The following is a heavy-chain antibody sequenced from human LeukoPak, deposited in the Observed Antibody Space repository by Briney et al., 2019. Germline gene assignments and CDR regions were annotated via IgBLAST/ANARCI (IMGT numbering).Heavy chain of an antibody. D-gene: IGHD1-26*01. CDR1: GYTFTSYG. CDR3: ARDFLYSGREYYFDY. V-gene: IGHV1-18*01. Sequence: ASVKVSCKASGYTFTSYGISWVRQAPGQGLEWMGWISAYNGNTNNAQKLQGRVTMTTDTSTSTAYMELRSLRSDDTAVYYCARDFLYSGREYYFDYWGQGTLVTVSS. J-gene: IGHJ4*02. CDR2: ISAYNGNT.